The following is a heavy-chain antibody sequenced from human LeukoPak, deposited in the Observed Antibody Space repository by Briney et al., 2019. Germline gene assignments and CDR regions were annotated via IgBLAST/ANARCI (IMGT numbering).Heavy chain of an antibody. CDR3: ARVLYDYVWGTLIAFDI. D-gene: IGHD3-16*01. Sequence: ASVKVSCKASGYTFTGYYMHWVRQAPGQGLEWMGWINPNSGGTNYAQKLQGRVTMTTDTSTSTAYMELRSLRSDDTAVYYCARVLYDYVWGTLIAFDIWGQGTMVTVSS. CDR1: GYTFTGYY. CDR2: INPNSGGT. V-gene: IGHV1-2*02. J-gene: IGHJ3*02.